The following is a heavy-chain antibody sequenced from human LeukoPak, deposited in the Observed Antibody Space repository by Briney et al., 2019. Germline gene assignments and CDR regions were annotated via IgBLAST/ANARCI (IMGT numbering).Heavy chain of an antibody. J-gene: IGHJ5*02. CDR1: GGSISSSSYY. D-gene: IGHD3-22*01. CDR3: ARGRRNYYDSSGYSKRGWFDP. V-gene: IGHV4-39*07. CDR2: IYYSGST. Sequence: SETLSLTCTVSGGSISSSSYYWGWIRQPPGKGLEWIGSIYYSGSTYYNPSLKSRVTISVDTSKNQFSLKLSSVTAEDTAVYYCARGRRNYYDSSGYSKRGWFDPWGQGTLVTVSS.